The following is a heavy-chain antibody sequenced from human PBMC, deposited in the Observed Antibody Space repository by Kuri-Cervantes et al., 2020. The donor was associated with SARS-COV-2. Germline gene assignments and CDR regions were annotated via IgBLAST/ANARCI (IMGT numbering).Heavy chain of an antibody. Sequence: PETLSLTCAVHGGSSSGYYWSRIRQPPGKGVEWFGEINQSGSTNYTPSLKSRVTISVEPSKNKFSRQLSSLNAADTAAYYCARAKIVVVPAALGAIIYYYYYMDVWGKGTTVTVSS. D-gene: IGHD2-2*01. J-gene: IGHJ6*03. CDR2: INQSGST. V-gene: IGHV4-34*01. CDR1: GGSSSGYY. CDR3: ARAKIVVVPAALGAIIYYYYYMDV.